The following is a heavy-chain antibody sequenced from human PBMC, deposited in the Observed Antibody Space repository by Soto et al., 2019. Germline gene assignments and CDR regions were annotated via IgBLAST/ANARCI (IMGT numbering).Heavy chain of an antibody. J-gene: IGHJ4*02. CDR3: ARGGAMGVDY. D-gene: IGHD1-26*01. CDR1: GFTFNTHW. CDR2: IYFDGITT. V-gene: IGHV3-74*01. Sequence: LRLSCTAPGFTFNTHWMHWVRQAPGKGLVWVSRIYFDGITTNYADSVKGRLTVSRDNAKNTVYLHVNTLRDEDTAVYYCARGGAMGVDYWGQGTLVTVSS.